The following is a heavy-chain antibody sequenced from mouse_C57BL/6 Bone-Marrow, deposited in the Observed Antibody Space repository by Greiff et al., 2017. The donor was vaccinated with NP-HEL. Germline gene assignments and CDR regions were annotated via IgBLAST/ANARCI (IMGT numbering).Heavy chain of an antibody. Sequence: VQLQESGAELARPGASVKLSCKASGYTFTSYGISWVKQRTGQGLEWIGEIYPRSGNTYYNEKFKGKATLTADKSSSTAYMELRSLTSEDSALYFYARVGVVARGYAMDYWGQGTSVTVSS. CDR1: GYTFTSYG. D-gene: IGHD1-1*01. V-gene: IGHV1-81*01. CDR2: IYPRSGNT. J-gene: IGHJ4*01. CDR3: ARVGVVARGYAMDY.